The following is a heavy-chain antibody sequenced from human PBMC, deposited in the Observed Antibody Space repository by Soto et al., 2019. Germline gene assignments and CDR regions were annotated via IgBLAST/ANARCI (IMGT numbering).Heavy chain of an antibody. D-gene: IGHD3-22*01. CDR1: GYTFTSYC. V-gene: IGHV1-18*01. CDR3: AREYSLAVVASGY. CDR2: ISAYNGNT. Sequence: ASVKVSCKASGYTFTSYCISWVRQAPGQGLEWMGWISAYNGNTNYAQKLQGRVTMTTDTSTSTAYMELRSLRVEDTFVYYCAREYSLAVVASGYWGQGILVTVSS. J-gene: IGHJ4*02.